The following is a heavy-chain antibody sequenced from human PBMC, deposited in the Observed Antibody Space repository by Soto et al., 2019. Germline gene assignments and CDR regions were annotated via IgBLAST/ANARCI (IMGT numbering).Heavy chain of an antibody. V-gene: IGHV3-7*03. J-gene: IGHJ4*02. CDR2: IKQDGSEK. CDR1: GFTFSSYW. Sequence: XVSLRLSCAASGFTFSSYWMSWVRQAPGKGLEWVANIKQDGSEKYYVDSVKGRFTISRDNAKNSLYLQMNSLRAEDTAVYYCARDDDSSGYYYAYWGQGTLVTVSS. CDR3: ARDDDSSGYYYAY. D-gene: IGHD3-22*01.